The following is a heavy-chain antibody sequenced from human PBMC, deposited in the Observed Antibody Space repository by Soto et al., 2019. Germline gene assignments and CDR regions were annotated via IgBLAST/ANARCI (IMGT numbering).Heavy chain of an antibody. Sequence: SETLSLTCAVSSGCISSSNWWCWVCQPPGKGLEWIGEIYHSGSTNYNPSLKSRVTISVDKSKNHFYLKLSSVTAADTDVYYCASRTYDILTGYYTKLVYWGQGILVTVSS. CDR1: SGCISSSNW. J-gene: IGHJ4*02. CDR3: ASRTYDILTGYYTKLVY. V-gene: IGHV4-4*02. CDR2: IYHSGST. D-gene: IGHD3-9*01.